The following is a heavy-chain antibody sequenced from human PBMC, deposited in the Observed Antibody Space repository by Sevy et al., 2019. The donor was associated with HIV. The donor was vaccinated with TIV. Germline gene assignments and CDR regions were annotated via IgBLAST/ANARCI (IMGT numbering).Heavy chain of an antibody. CDR3: ARDPDILSGYPSHYFDY. V-gene: IGHV3-7*01. CDR2: IKEDGSQK. J-gene: IGHJ4*02. Sequence: GGSLRLSCAASGFSFSKYWMSWVRQAPGKGLEWVANIKEDGSQKKHLESVKGGFTISRDNAKNILYLQMNNRRADDTVVYYCARDPDILSGYPSHYFDYWGQGTLVTVSS. D-gene: IGHD3-9*01. CDR1: GFSFSKYW.